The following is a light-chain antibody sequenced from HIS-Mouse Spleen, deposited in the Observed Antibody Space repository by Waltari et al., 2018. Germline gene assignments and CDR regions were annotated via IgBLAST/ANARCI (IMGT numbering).Light chain of an antibody. J-gene: IGLJ1*01. CDR1: SSDVGGYNS. Sequence: QSALTQPRSVSGSPGQSVTISCTGTSSDVGGYNSVSWYQQHPGKAHKLRIYEVSKRPSGVPDRFSCSKSVNTASLTISGLQAEDEAEYYCCSYAGSYTYVFGTGTKVTVL. CDR3: CSYAGSYTYV. V-gene: IGLV2-11*01. CDR2: EVS.